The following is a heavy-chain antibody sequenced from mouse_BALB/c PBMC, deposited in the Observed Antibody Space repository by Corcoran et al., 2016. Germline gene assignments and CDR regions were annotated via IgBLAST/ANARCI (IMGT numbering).Heavy chain of an antibody. CDR3: ARDGYYRMMDY. Sequence: EIQLQQSGPELVKPGASVKVSCKASGYAFTSYNMYWVKQSHGKSLEWIGYIDPYNGGTSYNQKFKGKATLTVDKSSNTAYMHLNSLTSEDSAVYYCARDGYYRMMDYWGQGTSVTVSS. V-gene: IGHV1S135*01. D-gene: IGHD2-3*01. CDR1: GYAFTSYN. J-gene: IGHJ4*01. CDR2: IDPYNGGT.